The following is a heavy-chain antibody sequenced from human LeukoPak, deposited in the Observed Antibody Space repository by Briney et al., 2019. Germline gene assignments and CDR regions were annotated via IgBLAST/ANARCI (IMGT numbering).Heavy chain of an antibody. J-gene: IGHJ3*02. CDR2: ISSSSSYI. Sequence: GGSLRLSCAASGFTSSSYSMNWVRQAPGKGLEWVSSISSSSSYIYYADSVKGRFTISRDNAKNSLYLQMNSLRAEDTAVYYCARVRGYGDYPDAFDIWGQGTMVTVSS. V-gene: IGHV3-21*01. CDR3: ARVRGYGDYPDAFDI. CDR1: GFTSSSYS. D-gene: IGHD4-17*01.